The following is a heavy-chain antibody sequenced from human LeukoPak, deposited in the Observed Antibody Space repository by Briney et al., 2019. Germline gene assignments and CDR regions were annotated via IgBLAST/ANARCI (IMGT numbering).Heavy chain of an antibody. Sequence: GGSLRLSCADSGFTFSDYAMSWVRQSPGKGLEWVSAISVSGGHTYYADSVRGRLTISRDNSRNTLYLQMNNLRVEDTALYYCANFERTVAGPYNWFDTWGQGTLVIVSS. V-gene: IGHV3-23*01. D-gene: IGHD6-19*01. CDR3: ANFERTVAGPYNWFDT. J-gene: IGHJ5*02. CDR1: GFTFSDYA. CDR2: ISVSGGHT.